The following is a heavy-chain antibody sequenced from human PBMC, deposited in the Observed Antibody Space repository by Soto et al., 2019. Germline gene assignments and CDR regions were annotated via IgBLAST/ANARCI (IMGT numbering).Heavy chain of an antibody. J-gene: IGHJ3*02. CDR1: CFTFTSYG. V-gene: IGHV1-18*01. CDR2: ISAYNGNT. CDR3: ASYHYYDSSGYYSKVNDAFDI. D-gene: IGHD3-22*01. Sequence: ASVKVSCQASCFTFTSYGISLVRQAPGQRLEWMVWISAYNGNTNYAQKLQGRVTMTTDTSTSTAFMELRSLRSDDTAVYYCASYHYYDSSGYYSKVNDAFDIWGQGTMVTVSS.